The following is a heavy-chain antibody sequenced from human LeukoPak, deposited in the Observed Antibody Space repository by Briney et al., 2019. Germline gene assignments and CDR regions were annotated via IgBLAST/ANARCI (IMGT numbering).Heavy chain of an antibody. CDR2: IYSGGST. J-gene: IGHJ5*02. V-gene: IGHV3-66*01. Sequence: GGSLRLSCAASGFTFSSYSMSWVRQAPGKGLEWVSVIYSGGSTYYADSVKGRFTISRDNSKNTLYLQMNSLRAEDTAVYYCARGADYYDSNWFDPWGQGTLVTVSS. CDR1: GFTFSSYS. CDR3: ARGADYYDSNWFDP. D-gene: IGHD3-22*01.